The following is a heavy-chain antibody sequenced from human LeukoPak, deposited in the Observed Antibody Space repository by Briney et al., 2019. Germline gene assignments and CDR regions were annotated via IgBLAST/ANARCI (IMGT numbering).Heavy chain of an antibody. J-gene: IGHJ6*03. CDR3: ARDQRMVYAPYYYYYMDV. V-gene: IGHV3-48*01. Sequence: GGSLRLSCAASGFTFSSYSMNWVRQAPGKGLEWVSYISSSSSAIYYADSVKGRFTISRDTAKNSLYLQMNSLRAEDTAVYYCARDQRMVYAPYYYYYMDVWGKGTTVTVSS. CDR2: ISSSSSAI. CDR1: GFTFSSYS. D-gene: IGHD2-8*01.